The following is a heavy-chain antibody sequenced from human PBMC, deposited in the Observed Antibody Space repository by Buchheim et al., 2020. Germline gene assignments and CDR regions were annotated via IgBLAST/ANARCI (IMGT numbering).Heavy chain of an antibody. V-gene: IGHV3-30*18. CDR2: ISYDGSNK. Sequence: QVQLVESGGGVVQPGRSLRLSCAASGFTFSSYGMHWVRQAPGKGLEWVAVISYDGSNKYYADSVRGRFTISRDNSKNTLYLQMYSLRAEDTAVYYCAKVKYGDSSFDYWGQGTL. CDR3: AKVKYGDSSFDY. CDR1: GFTFSSYG. J-gene: IGHJ4*02. D-gene: IGHD4-17*01.